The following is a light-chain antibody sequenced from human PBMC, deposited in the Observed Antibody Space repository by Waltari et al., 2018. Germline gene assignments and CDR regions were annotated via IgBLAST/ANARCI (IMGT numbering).Light chain of an antibody. V-gene: IGLV4-69*01. Sequence: QLVLTQSPSASASLGASVKLTCTPSSGHSSNVIASLQQQPEGGPRYLMKINSDGIHSKGDEIPDRFSGSSSGAERYLTISSVQPEDEADYYCQTGGHGTWVFGGGTKLTVL. CDR2: INSDGIH. J-gene: IGLJ3*02. CDR3: QTGGHGTWV. CDR1: SGHSSNV.